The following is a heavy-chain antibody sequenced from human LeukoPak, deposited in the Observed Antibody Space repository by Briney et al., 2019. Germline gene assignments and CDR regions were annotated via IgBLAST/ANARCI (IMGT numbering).Heavy chain of an antibody. CDR2: TNRDGSQK. V-gene: IGHV3-7*01. Sequence: VRQAPGKGLEWVANTNRDGSQKNYVDSVKGRFTISRDNAKNSLYLQMDSLRAEDTAVYYCTRDQYWGQGTLVTVSS. J-gene: IGHJ4*02. CDR3: TRDQY.